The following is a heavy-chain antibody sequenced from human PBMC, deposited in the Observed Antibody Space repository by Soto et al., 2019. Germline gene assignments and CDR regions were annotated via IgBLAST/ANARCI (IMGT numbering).Heavy chain of an antibody. D-gene: IGHD2-21*02. J-gene: IGHJ4*02. Sequence: GASVKVSCKPSGYTFTSYYIHWVRQAPGQGLEWMGTINPSGGDTTYAQKFQGRVTMTRDTSTSTVYMELSSLRPEDTAVYYCARDYGRCGGDCSSFDYWGQGTLVTVSS. CDR3: ARDYGRCGGDCSSFDY. CDR1: GYTFTSYY. V-gene: IGHV1-46*01. CDR2: INPSGGDT.